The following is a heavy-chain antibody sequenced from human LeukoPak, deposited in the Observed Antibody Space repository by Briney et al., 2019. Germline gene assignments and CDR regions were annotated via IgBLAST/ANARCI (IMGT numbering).Heavy chain of an antibody. V-gene: IGHV4-30-4*01. CDR2: IYYSGST. Sequence: SETLSLTCTVAGGSISSGDYYWSWIRQPPGKGLECIGYIYYSGSTCYNPSLKSRVTISVDTSKNQFSLKLSSVTAADTAVYYCAREGRYSAAGTPGAFDIWGQGTMVTVSS. D-gene: IGHD6-13*01. CDR1: GGSISSGDYY. J-gene: IGHJ3*02. CDR3: AREGRYSAAGTPGAFDI.